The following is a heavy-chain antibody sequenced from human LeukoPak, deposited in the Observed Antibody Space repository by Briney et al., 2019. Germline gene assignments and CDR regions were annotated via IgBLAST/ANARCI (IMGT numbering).Heavy chain of an antibody. Sequence: GGSLRLSCAASGLTFDDYGMSWVRQAPGKGLGWVSGIHWIGGSTGYADSVKGRFTISRDNAKNALYLQMNSLRAEDTALYYCARVVVVPAAIGYYYYYMDVWGKGTTVTVSS. CDR2: IHWIGGST. D-gene: IGHD2-2*01. V-gene: IGHV3-20*04. J-gene: IGHJ6*03. CDR3: ARVVVVPAAIGYYYYYMDV. CDR1: GLTFDDYG.